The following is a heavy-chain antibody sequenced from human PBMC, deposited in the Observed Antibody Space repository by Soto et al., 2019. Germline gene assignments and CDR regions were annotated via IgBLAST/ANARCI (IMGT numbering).Heavy chain of an antibody. CDR1: GYTFTSYD. D-gene: IGHD4-17*01. Sequence: GASVKVSCKASGYTFTSYDINWVRQATGQGLEWMGWMNPNSGNTGYAQKFQGRVTMTRNTSISTAYMELSSLRSEDTAVYYCAREAPPRGLDYGDYAGDAFDIWGQGTMVTVSS. CDR3: AREAPPRGLDYGDYAGDAFDI. J-gene: IGHJ3*02. CDR2: MNPNSGNT. V-gene: IGHV1-8*01.